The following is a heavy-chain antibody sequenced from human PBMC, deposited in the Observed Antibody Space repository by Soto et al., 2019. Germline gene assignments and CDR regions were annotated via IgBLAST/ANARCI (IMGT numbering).Heavy chain of an antibody. J-gene: IGHJ4*02. V-gene: IGHV4-59*01. Sequence: PSETLSLTCTVSGGSISSYYWSWIRQPPGKGLEWIGYIYYSGSTNYNPSLKSRATISVDTSKNQFSLKLSSVTAADTAVYYCARVDYDSSGYVDYWGQGTLVTVSS. D-gene: IGHD3-22*01. CDR3: ARVDYDSSGYVDY. CDR1: GGSISSYY. CDR2: IYYSGST.